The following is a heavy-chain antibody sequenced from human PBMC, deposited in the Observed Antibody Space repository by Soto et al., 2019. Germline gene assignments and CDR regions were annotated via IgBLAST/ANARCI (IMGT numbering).Heavy chain of an antibody. Sequence: PSETLSLTCAVSGGSISSCGYSWSWIRQPPVKGLEWIGYIYHSGSTYYNPSLKSRVTISVDRSKNQFSLKLSSVTAADTAVYYCARAYSYGCFDYWGQGTLVTVSS. J-gene: IGHJ4*02. CDR1: GGSISSCGYS. V-gene: IGHV4-30-2*01. D-gene: IGHD5-18*01. CDR3: ARAYSYGCFDY. CDR2: IYHSGST.